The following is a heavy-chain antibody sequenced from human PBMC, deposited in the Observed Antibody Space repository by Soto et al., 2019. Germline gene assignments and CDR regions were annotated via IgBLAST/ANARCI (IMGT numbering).Heavy chain of an antibody. CDR1: GYTLTELS. D-gene: IGHD1-26*01. Sequence: ASVKVSCKVSGYTLTELSMHWVRQAPGKGLEWMGGFDPEDGETIYAQKFQGRVTMTEDTSTDTAYMELSSLRSEDTAVYYCATMPPLVGATTSDYWGQGTRVTGAS. CDR3: ATMPPLVGATTSDY. CDR2: FDPEDGET. V-gene: IGHV1-24*01. J-gene: IGHJ4*02.